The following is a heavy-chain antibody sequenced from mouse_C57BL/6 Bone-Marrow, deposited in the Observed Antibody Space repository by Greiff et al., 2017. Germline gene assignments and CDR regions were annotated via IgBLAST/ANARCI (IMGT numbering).Heavy chain of an antibody. V-gene: IGHV2-2*01. CDR1: GFSLTSYG. Sequence: VQLKESGPGLVQPSQCLSITCTASGFSLTSYGVHWVRQSPGKGLEWLGVIWSGGSTDYNAAFISRLSISTDNYKSQVFFKMRSLQADDTALYYCARDYYGSTYSFAYWGQGTLVTVSA. D-gene: IGHD1-1*01. J-gene: IGHJ3*01. CDR3: ARDYYGSTYSFAY. CDR2: IWSGGST.